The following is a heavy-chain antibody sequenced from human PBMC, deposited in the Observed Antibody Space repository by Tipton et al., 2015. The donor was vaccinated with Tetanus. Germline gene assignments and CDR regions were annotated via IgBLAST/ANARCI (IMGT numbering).Heavy chain of an antibody. Sequence: SLRLSCTGSGFTFGDFAVSWPRQATGKGLEWLSFIETNARGGATRYAASVQDRFTISRDDSKNTVYLEMNSLNSEDTAVYFCAREPVRRSDYWGQGTLVTVSS. CDR3: AREPVRRSDY. J-gene: IGHJ4*02. CDR1: GFTFGDFA. V-gene: IGHV3-49*03. CDR2: IETNARGGAT.